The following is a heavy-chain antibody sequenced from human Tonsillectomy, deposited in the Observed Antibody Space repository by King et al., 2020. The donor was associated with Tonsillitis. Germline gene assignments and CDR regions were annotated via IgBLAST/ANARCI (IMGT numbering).Heavy chain of an antibody. Sequence: VQLVESGGGVVQPGRSLRLSCAASGLTFSSHGFHWVRQAPGKGLEWVAFIWSVGSSEYYAASVRGRFTISRDNSKNTLDLQMNSLRAEDTAVYYCARDRETRWFDPWGQGTLVTVSS. CDR1: GLTFSSHG. V-gene: IGHV3-33*01. CDR2: IWSVGSSE. CDR3: ARDRETRWFDP. D-gene: IGHD5-24*01. J-gene: IGHJ5*02.